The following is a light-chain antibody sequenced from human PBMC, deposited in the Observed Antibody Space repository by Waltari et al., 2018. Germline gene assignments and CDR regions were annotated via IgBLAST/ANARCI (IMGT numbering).Light chain of an antibody. CDR3: QQRSTWYT. V-gene: IGKV3-11*01. CDR2: DAS. J-gene: IGKJ2*01. CDR1: QSVNNY. Sequence: EIVLTQSPATLSLSPGERATLSCRASQSVNNYLAWYQPNPGQAPRLLMYDASNRATGIPARFSGSGSGTDFTLTITSLEPEDFAVYYCQQRSTWYTFGQGTKLEIK.